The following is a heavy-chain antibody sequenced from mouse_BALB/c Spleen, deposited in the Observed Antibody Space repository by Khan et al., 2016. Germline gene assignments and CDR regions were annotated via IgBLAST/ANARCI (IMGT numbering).Heavy chain of an antibody. CDR2: IEPPSGNN. J-gene: IGHJ2*01. CDR1: GLTFKDTY. Sequence: EVQLKESGAELVKSGATFPLSCPSSGLTFKDTYMHWLKQWPEKGLEWIGRIEPPSGNNKYDAKFQGKATITADTYSKTAYLQLIILTSDDTTVYYCARMAGKWGQGTTLTVSS. CDR3: ARMAGK. V-gene: IGHV14-3*02.